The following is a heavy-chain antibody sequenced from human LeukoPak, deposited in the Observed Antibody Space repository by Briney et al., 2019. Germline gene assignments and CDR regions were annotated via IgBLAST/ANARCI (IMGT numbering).Heavy chain of an antibody. Sequence: GGSLRLSCAASGFTFSSYAMTWVRQAPGKGLEWVSAISGSGGSTYYADSVGGRFTISRDNSKNTLYLQMNSLRAEDTAIYYCAKDHRYYDSSGYYGLDYWGQGTLVTVSS. CDR3: AKDHRYYDSSGYYGLDY. V-gene: IGHV3-23*01. CDR2: ISGSGGST. J-gene: IGHJ4*02. D-gene: IGHD3-22*01. CDR1: GFTFSSYA.